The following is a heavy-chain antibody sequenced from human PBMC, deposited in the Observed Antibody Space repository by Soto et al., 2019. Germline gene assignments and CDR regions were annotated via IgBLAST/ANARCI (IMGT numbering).Heavy chain of an antibody. CDR2: IYHSGST. CDR3: ARDRPITFGGVIVKGYYFDY. CDR1: GGSISSSNW. J-gene: IGHJ4*02. D-gene: IGHD3-16*02. Sequence: TLSLTCAVSGGSISSSNWWSWVRQPPGKGLEWIGGIYHSGSTNYNPSLKSRVTISVDKSKNQFSLKLSSVTAADTAVYYCARDRPITFGGVIVKGYYFDYWGQG. V-gene: IGHV4-4*02.